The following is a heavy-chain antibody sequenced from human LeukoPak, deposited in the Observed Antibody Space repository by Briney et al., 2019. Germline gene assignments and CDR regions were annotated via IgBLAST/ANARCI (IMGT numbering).Heavy chain of an antibody. Sequence: ASVKVSCKASGYTFTSYDINWVRHGTGQGLEWMGLMNPNSGNTGYAQKFQGRVTMTRNSSISTAYMDLSSLRSEATAVYYCARLYDFWSGSPPPFDPWGQGTLVTVSS. J-gene: IGHJ5*02. CDR3: ARLYDFWSGSPPPFDP. V-gene: IGHV1-8*01. CDR1: GYTFTSYD. D-gene: IGHD3-3*01. CDR2: MNPNSGNT.